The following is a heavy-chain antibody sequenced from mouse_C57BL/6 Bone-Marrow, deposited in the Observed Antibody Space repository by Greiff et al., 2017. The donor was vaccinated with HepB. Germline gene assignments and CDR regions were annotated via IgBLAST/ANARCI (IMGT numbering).Heavy chain of an antibody. Sequence: QVQLQQSGAELVRPGASVKLSCKASGYTFTDYYINWVKQRPGQGLEWIARIYPGSGNTYYNEKFKGKATLTAEKSSSTAYMQLSSLTSEDSAVYFCARSGYYGSSIYFDYWGQGTTLTVSS. CDR1: GYTFTDYY. CDR2: IYPGSGNT. CDR3: ARSGYYGSSIYFDY. D-gene: IGHD1-1*01. V-gene: IGHV1-76*01. J-gene: IGHJ2*01.